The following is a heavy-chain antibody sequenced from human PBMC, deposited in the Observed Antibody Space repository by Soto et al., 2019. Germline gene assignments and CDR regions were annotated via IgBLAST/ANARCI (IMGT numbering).Heavy chain of an antibody. CDR2: IYYSGST. J-gene: IGHJ6*02. CDR1: GGSISSYY. D-gene: IGHD4-17*01. CDR3: ARDSWSTVTTGYYGMDV. Sequence: PSETLSLTCTVSGGSISSYYWSWIRQPPGKGLEWIGYIYYSGSTNYNPSLKSRVTISVDTSKNQFSLKLSSVTAADTAVYYCARDSWSTVTTGYYGMDVWGQGTTVTVSS. V-gene: IGHV4-59*01.